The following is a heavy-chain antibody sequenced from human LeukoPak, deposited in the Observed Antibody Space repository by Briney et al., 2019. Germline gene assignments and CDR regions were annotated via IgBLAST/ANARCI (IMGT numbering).Heavy chain of an antibody. CDR1: GFTFSRYN. CDR3: ARDCWDYGSGSYCGIDY. D-gene: IGHD3-10*01. V-gene: IGHV3-21*03. Sequence: GGSLRLSCAASGFTFSRYNMNWVRQAPGKGLEWVSSITSSSNYIYYADSGKGRFTISRDNAKNSLYLQMNSLRAEDTTVYYCARDCWDYGSGSYCGIDYWGQGTLVTVSS. CDR2: ITSSSNYI. J-gene: IGHJ4*02.